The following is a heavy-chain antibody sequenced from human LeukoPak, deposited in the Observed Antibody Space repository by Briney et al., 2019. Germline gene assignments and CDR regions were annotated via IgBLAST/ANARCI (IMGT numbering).Heavy chain of an antibody. CDR2: IDPESGER. D-gene: IGHD3-3*01. CDR1: GYTFTEMS. CDR3: ADLGVVTNWFDP. J-gene: IGHJ5*02. Sequence: GASVKVSCKVSGYTFTEMSIHWVRQTPGKGLEWLGGIDPESGERVYAQNFRGRVTMSEDTSTDTAYMEVSSLRSEDTAIYYCADLGVVTNWFDPWGQGTLVTVSS. V-gene: IGHV1-24*01.